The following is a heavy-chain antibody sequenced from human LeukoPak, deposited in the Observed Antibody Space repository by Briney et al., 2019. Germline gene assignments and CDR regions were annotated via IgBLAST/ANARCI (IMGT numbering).Heavy chain of an antibody. J-gene: IGHJ6*03. V-gene: IGHV4-59*12. CDR2: ISYSGST. Sequence: SETLSLTCTVSGGSISSYYWSWIRQPPGKGLEWIGYISYSGSTNYNPSLKSRVTISVDTSKNQFSLKLSSVTAADTAVYYCAREGRQLVLTYYYYYYYMDVWGKGTTVTISS. CDR1: GGSISSYY. CDR3: AREGRQLVLTYYYYYYYMDV. D-gene: IGHD6-13*01.